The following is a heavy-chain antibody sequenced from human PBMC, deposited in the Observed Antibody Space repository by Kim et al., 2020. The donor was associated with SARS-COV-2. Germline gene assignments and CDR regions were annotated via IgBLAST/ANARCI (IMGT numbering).Heavy chain of an antibody. CDR3: AGVEYHTHVLHNWFDP. CDR2: SYYSGGT. Sequence: SETLSLTCTVSGGSISSYSWSWVRQQPGTGLEWIGYSYYSGGTKYNYYLKSRVTISLDTSTNQFSLKMTSVTAADTAAYYCAGVEYHTHVLHNWFDPWGQGTLVTVSS. CDR1: GGSISSYS. D-gene: IGHD1-1*01. J-gene: IGHJ5*02. V-gene: IGHV4-59*01.